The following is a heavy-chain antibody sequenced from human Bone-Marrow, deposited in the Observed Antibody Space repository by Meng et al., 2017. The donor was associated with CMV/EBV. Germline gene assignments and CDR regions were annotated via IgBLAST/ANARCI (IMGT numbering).Heavy chain of an antibody. CDR3: VIRRTGATAYK. D-gene: IGHD1-26*01. Sequence: CTAPGITLSAYYRSWIRQTPGKGLEWLSYISNSGNTIDYADSVKGRVTISRDNAKNSLYLQMNSLRAEDTAVYYCVIRRTGATAYKWGQGTLVTVSS. CDR1: GITLSAYY. V-gene: IGHV3-11*01. CDR2: ISNSGNTI. J-gene: IGHJ4*02.